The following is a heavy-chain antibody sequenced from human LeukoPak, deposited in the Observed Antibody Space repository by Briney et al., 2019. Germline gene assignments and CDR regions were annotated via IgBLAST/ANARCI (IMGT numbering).Heavy chain of an antibody. CDR3: ARDPPYYYGSGSYYKGTPFDY. D-gene: IGHD3-10*01. CDR1: GFTFSSYE. CDR2: ISRSGSTI. V-gene: IGHV3-48*03. J-gene: IGHJ4*02. Sequence: GGSLRLSCAASGFTFSSYEMNWVRQAPGKGLEWVSYISRSGSTIYYADSVKGRFTISRDNAKNSLYLQMNSLRAEDTAVYYCARDPPYYYGSGSYYKGTPFDYWGQGTLVTVSS.